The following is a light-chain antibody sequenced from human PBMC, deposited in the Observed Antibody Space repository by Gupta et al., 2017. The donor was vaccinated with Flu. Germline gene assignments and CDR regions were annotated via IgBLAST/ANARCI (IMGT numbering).Light chain of an antibody. V-gene: IGKV2-28*01. CDR3: RQSLQIPLT. Sequence: IVMIQSPLSLPVTPGEPASISCRSNQTLQHPTNNFNYLEWYFQKPGQSPRLLIYLASYRASGVPDRFTGSGAGTDFTLRISRVEPEDVGLYYCRQSLQIPLTFGGGTRVDIK. J-gene: IGKJ4*01. CDR2: LAS. CDR1: QTLQHPTNNFNY.